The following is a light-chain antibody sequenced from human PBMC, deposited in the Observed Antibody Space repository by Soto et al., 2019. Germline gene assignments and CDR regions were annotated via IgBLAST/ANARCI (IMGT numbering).Light chain of an antibody. V-gene: IGLV1-40*01. CDR3: QSYDTSLTHWV. CDR2: DNN. Sequence: QSVLTQPPSVSGAPGQRVTISCTGSSSNFGANYDVHWYQHLPGAAPKLLIYDNNNRPSGVPDRFSGSRSGASASLAITGLQAEDEADYYCQSYDTSLTHWVFGGGTQLTVL. J-gene: IGLJ3*02. CDR1: SSNFGANYD.